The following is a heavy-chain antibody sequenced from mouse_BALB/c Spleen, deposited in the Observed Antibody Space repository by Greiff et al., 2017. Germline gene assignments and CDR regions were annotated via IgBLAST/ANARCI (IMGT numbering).Heavy chain of an antibody. J-gene: IGHJ4*01. D-gene: IGHD1-2*01. CDR2: IDPSDSYT. V-gene: IGHV1S127*01. CDR1: GYTFTSYW. Sequence: QVQLKQSGAELVKPGASVKMSCKASGYTFTSYWMHWVKQRPGQGLEWIGVIDPSDSYTSYNQKFKGKATLTVGTSSSTAYMQLSSLTSEDSAVYYCTRGRLPYAMDYWGQGTSVTVSS. CDR3: TRGRLPYAMDY.